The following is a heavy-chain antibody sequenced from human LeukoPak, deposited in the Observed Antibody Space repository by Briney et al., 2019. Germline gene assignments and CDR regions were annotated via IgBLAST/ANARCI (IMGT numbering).Heavy chain of an antibody. J-gene: IGHJ6*02. D-gene: IGHD6-19*01. V-gene: IGHV4-59*01. CDR2: IYSSGST. CDR1: GGSISSYY. CDR3: ARVNSGWLYYYYGMDV. Sequence: SETLSLTCTVSGGSISSYYWSWIRQPPGKGLEWIGYIYSSGSTNYNPSLKSRVTISVDTSKNQFSLKLSSVTAADTAVYYCARVNSGWLYYYYGMDVWGQGTTVTVSS.